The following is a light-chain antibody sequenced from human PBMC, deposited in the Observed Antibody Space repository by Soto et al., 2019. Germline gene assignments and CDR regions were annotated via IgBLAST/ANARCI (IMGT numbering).Light chain of an antibody. CDR1: QGVRND. CDR3: LQHNSYPWT. CDR2: AAS. J-gene: IGKJ1*01. Sequence: DIQMTQSTSSLSASVGDRVTITCRACQGVRNDLGWYQQRQGKAPKRLIYAASSLQIGVPSRFSGSGSGTEFTLTISSLQPEDYATYYCLQHNSYPWTFGQGTKVEIK. V-gene: IGKV1-17*01.